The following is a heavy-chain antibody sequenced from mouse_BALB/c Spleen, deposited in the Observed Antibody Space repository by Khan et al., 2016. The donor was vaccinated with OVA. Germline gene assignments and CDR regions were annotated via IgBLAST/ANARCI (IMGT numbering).Heavy chain of an antibody. J-gene: IGHJ3*01. Sequence: VQLQESGPGLVQPSQSLSITCTVSGFSLTDYSVHWVRQSPGKGLEWLGVIWSAGSTDYNAAFIYRLTTSKDNSRSQVFFKMNSLQPNDTAIYYCARWSYCYGRGALFAYWGQGTLVTVSA. D-gene: IGHD2-12*01. CDR2: IWSAGST. CDR1: GFSLTDYS. V-gene: IGHV2-2*02. CDR3: ARWSYCYGRGALFAY.